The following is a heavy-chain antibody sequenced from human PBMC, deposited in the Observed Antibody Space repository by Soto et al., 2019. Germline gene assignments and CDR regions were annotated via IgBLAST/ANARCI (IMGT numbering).Heavy chain of an antibody. CDR2: IIPIFGTA. Sequence: QVQLVQSGAEVKKPGSSVKVSCKASGGTFSSYAISWVRQAPGQGLEWMGGIIPIFGTANYAQKFQGRVTITADESTRTAYMELSSLRSEDPAVYYWARDRRGGGGFDYWGQGTLVTVSS. J-gene: IGHJ4*02. D-gene: IGHD3-16*01. V-gene: IGHV1-69*01. CDR1: GGTFSSYA. CDR3: ARDRRGGGGFDY.